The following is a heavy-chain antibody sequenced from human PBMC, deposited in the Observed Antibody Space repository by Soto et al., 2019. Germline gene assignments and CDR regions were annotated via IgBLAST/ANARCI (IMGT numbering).Heavy chain of an antibody. CDR1: GGSISSYY. Sequence: SETLSLTCTVSGGSISSYYWSWIRQPPGKGLEWIGYIYYSGSTNYNPSLKSRVTISVDTSKNQFSLKLSSVTAADTAVYYCAREIVVVTAPLYYFDYWGQGTLVTVSS. D-gene: IGHD2-21*02. CDR2: IYYSGST. J-gene: IGHJ4*02. V-gene: IGHV4-59*12. CDR3: AREIVVVTAPLYYFDY.